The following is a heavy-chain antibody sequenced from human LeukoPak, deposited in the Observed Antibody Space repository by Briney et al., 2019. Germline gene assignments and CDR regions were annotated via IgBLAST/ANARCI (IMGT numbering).Heavy chain of an antibody. CDR3: AKDRASSSPMSYYFDY. D-gene: IGHD6-19*01. V-gene: IGHV3-23*01. CDR2: ISSSGAST. Sequence: PGGSLRLSCAASGLTFSSYAMTWVRQAPGEGLEWVSSISSSGASTYHADSVKGRFTISRDNSKNTLYLQMNSLTDEDTAIYYCAKDRASSSPMSYYFDYWGQGTLVTVSS. J-gene: IGHJ4*02. CDR1: GLTFSSYA.